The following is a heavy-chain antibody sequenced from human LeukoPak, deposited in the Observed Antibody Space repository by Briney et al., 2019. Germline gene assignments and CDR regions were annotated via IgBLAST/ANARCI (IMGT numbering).Heavy chain of an antibody. D-gene: IGHD1-26*01. CDR3: ARGAIVGANFDY. Sequence: PGGSLRLSCADSGFTFGRYWMHWVRQAPGKGLVWVSHITTDGSGTSYADSVKGRFTISRDNAKYTLYLQMNSLRAEDTAVYYCARGAIVGANFDYWGQGTLVTVSS. CDR1: GFTFGRYW. CDR2: ITTDGSGT. V-gene: IGHV3-74*01. J-gene: IGHJ4*02.